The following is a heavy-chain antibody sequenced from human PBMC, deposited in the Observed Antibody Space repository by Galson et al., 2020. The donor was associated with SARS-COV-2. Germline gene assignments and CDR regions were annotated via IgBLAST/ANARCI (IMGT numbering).Heavy chain of an antibody. V-gene: IGHV3-11*06. D-gene: IGHD4-17*01. CDR1: GFTFSDYY. CDR2: ISSSSSYT. Sequence: GESLKISCAASGFTFSDYYMSWIRQAPGKGLEWVSYISSSSSYTNYADSVKGRFTISRDNAKNSLYLQMNSLRAEDTAVYYCARGGYGDYVGYWGQGTLVTVSS. CDR3: ARGGYGDYVGY. J-gene: IGHJ4*02.